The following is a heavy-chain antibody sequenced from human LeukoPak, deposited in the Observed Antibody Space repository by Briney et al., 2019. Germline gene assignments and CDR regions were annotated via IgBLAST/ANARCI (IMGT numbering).Heavy chain of an antibody. CDR2: ISYDGSNK. CDR1: GFTFSSYG. V-gene: IGHV3-30*03. D-gene: IGHD4-17*01. Sequence: PGRSLRLSCAASGFTFSSYGMHWVRQAPGKGLEWVAVISYDGSNKYYADSVKGRFTISRDNSKNTLYLQMNSLRAEDTAVYYCARDRGYGDYRADDAFDIWGQGTMVTVSS. CDR3: ARDRGYGDYRADDAFDI. J-gene: IGHJ3*02.